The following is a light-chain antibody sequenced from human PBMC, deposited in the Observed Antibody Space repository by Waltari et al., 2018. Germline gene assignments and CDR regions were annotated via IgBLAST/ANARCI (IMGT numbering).Light chain of an antibody. Sequence: EIAMTQSPATLSVSPGERATLSCRASQSVSSNLAWYQQKPGQAPRLLIYGASTRATGIPASFSGSGSGTEFTLTISSLQSEDLALYYCQQYSNWPLTFGGGTKVEIK. CDR1: QSVSSN. CDR2: GAS. V-gene: IGKV3-15*01. J-gene: IGKJ4*01. CDR3: QQYSNWPLT.